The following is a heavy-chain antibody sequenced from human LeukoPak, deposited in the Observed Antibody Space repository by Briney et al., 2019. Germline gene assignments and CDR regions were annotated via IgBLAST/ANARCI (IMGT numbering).Heavy chain of an antibody. D-gene: IGHD6-13*01. CDR1: GFTFSSYN. CDR2: ISSGSSYR. Sequence: GGSLRLSCATSGFTFSSYNMNWVRQAPGKALEWVSSISSGSSYRFYADSLRGRFTISRDNAENSLYLQMNSLRAEDTAVYYCARERGAAAELDYWGQGTLVTVSS. V-gene: IGHV3-21*01. J-gene: IGHJ4*02. CDR3: ARERGAAAELDY.